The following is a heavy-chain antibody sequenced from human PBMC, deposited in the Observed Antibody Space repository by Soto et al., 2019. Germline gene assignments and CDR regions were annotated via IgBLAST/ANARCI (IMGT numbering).Heavy chain of an antibody. CDR1: GGTFSSNA. Sequence: SVKVTCKASGGTFSSNASRWVRQAPGQGLEWMGGIIPIFGTANYAQKFQGRVTITADESTSTAYMELSSLRSEDTAVYYCARDKHDYSNYFRWFDPWGQGTLVTVSS. CDR3: ARDKHDYSNYFRWFDP. D-gene: IGHD4-4*01. CDR2: IIPIFGTA. V-gene: IGHV1-69*13. J-gene: IGHJ5*02.